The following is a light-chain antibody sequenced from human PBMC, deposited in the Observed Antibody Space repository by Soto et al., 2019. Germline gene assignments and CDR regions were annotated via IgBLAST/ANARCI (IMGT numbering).Light chain of an antibody. CDR2: KDS. V-gene: IGLV3-25*02. J-gene: IGLJ2*01. Sequence: ELTQPPSVSVSPGQTARITCSGDALPKQYAYWYQQKPGQAPVLVIYKDSERPSGIPERFSGSSSGTTVTLTISGVQAEDEADYYCQSADSSGTYPVVFGGGTK. CDR3: QSADSSGTYPVV. CDR1: ALPKQY.